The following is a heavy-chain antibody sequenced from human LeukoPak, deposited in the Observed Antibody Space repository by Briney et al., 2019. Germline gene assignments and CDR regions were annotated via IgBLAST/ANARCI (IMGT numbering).Heavy chain of an antibody. CDR1: GGSISSYY. CDR3: ARRQRYRSSTSCVYYGMDV. D-gene: IGHD2-2*01. V-gene: IGHV4-59*08. CDR2: IYYSGST. J-gene: IGHJ6*02. Sequence: PSETLSLTCTVSGGSISSYYWSWIRQPPGKGLEWIGYIYYSGSTNYNPSLKSRVTISVDTSKNQFSLKLSSVTAADTAVYYCARRQRYRSSTSCVYYGMDVWGQGTTVTVSS.